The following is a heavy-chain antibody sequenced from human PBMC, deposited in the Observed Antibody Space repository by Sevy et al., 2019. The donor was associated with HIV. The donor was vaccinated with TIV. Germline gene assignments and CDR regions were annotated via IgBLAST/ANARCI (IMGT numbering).Heavy chain of an antibody. CDR1: GDSVSSNSAA. Sequence: SQTLSLTCAISGDSVSSNSAAWNWIRQSPSRGLEWLGRTYYRSKWSNDYAVSVKSRITINPDTSKNQFSLQLNSVTPDDAAVASCARAQPSYSGHGVFDYWGQGTLVTVSS. CDR2: TYYRSKWSN. V-gene: IGHV6-1*01. D-gene: IGHD1-26*01. J-gene: IGHJ4*02. CDR3: ARAQPSYSGHGVFDY.